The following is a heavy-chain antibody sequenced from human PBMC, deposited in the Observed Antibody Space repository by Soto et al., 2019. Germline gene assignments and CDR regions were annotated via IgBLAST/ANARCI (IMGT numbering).Heavy chain of an antibody. J-gene: IGHJ4*02. Sequence: ASVKVSCKASGYTFTGYYMHWVRQAPGQGLEWMGWINPNSGGTNYAQKFQGRVTMTRDTSISTAYMELSRLRSDDTAGYFCARDANLSGDYFDYWGQGTLVTVSS. D-gene: IGHD3-10*01. V-gene: IGHV1-2*02. CDR3: ARDANLSGDYFDY. CDR2: INPNSGGT. CDR1: GYTFTGYY.